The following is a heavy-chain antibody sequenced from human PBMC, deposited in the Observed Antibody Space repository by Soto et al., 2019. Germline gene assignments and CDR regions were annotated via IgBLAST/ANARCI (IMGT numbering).Heavy chain of an antibody. CDR3: AKGKYDFWSGHFDY. CDR1: GFTFDDYA. J-gene: IGHJ4*02. Sequence: DVQLVESGGGLVQPGRSLRLSCAASGFTFDDYAMHWVRQAPGKGLEWVSGISWNSGSIGYADSVKGRFTISRDNAKNSLYLQMNSLRAEDTALYYCAKGKYDFWSGHFDYWGQGTLVTVSS. CDR2: ISWNSGSI. D-gene: IGHD3-3*01. V-gene: IGHV3-9*01.